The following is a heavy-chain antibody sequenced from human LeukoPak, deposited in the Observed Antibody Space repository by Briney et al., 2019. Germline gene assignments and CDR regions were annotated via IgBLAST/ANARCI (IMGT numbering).Heavy chain of an antibody. D-gene: IGHD6-13*01. J-gene: IGHJ3*02. V-gene: IGHV1-18*01. CDR1: GYTFTSYG. CDR2: TSAYNGNA. CDR3: ARDNGGIAAAGRAFDI. Sequence: ASVKVSCKASGYTFTSYGISWVRQAPGQGLEWMGWTSAYNGNANYAQKLQGRVTMTTDTSTSTAYMELRSLRSDDTAVYYCARDNGGIAAAGRAFDIWGQGTMVTVSS.